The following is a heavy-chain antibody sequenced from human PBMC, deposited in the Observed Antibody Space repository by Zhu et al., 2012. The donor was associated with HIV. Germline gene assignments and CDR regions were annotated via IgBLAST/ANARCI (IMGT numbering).Heavy chain of an antibody. CDR2: IYYSGTT. J-gene: IGHJ3*02. CDR3: ARKQWELLSAFDI. D-gene: IGHD1-26*01. V-gene: IGHV4-30-4*08. CDR1: GGSISSGGYY. Sequence: QVQLQESGPGLVKPSRTLSLTCTVSGGSISSGGYYWSWVRQSPVRGLEWIGYIYYSGTTYYIPSLKSRVTISVDTSKNQFSLKLTSVTAADTAMYYCARKQWELLSAFDIWGQGTMVTVSS.